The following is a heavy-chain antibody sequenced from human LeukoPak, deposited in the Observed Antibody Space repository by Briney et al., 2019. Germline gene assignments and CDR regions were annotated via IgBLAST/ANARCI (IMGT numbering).Heavy chain of an antibody. Sequence: SQTLSLTCTVSAGSISSGTHYWSWIRQHPGKGLEWIGSIYYSGSTYYNPSLKSRVTISVDTSKNQLSLKLSSVTAADTAVYYCARIAAETYYYYYGMDVWGQGTTVTVSS. V-gene: IGHV4-39*01. J-gene: IGHJ6*02. CDR2: IYYSGST. CDR1: AGSISSGTHY. CDR3: ARIAAETYYYYYGMDV. D-gene: IGHD6-13*01.